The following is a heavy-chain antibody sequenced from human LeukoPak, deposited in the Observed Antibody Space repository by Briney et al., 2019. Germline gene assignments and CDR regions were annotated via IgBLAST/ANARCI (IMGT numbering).Heavy chain of an antibody. J-gene: IGHJ3*02. D-gene: IGHD6-19*01. Sequence: GGSLRLSCAASGFTFSSYGMHWVRQAPGKGLEWVAFIRYDGSNKYYADSVKGRFTISRDNSKNTLYLQMNSLRAEDAAVYYCARARGWYLAFDIWGQGTMVTVSS. CDR1: GFTFSSYG. V-gene: IGHV3-30*02. CDR2: IRYDGSNK. CDR3: ARARGWYLAFDI.